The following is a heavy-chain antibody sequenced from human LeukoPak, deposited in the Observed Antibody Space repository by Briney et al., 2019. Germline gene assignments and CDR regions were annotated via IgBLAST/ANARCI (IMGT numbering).Heavy chain of an antibody. CDR3: ARGYGSGSYYKY. CDR1: GGSFSGYY. V-gene: IGHV4-34*01. Sequence: PSETLSLTCAVYGGSFSGYYWGWVRQPPGKGLEWIGEINKSGNTDYNPSLKGQVTLSLDASKNQFSLKLSSVTAADTAVYYCARGYGSGSYYKYWGQGTLVTVSS. J-gene: IGHJ4*02. CDR2: INKSGNT. D-gene: IGHD3-10*01.